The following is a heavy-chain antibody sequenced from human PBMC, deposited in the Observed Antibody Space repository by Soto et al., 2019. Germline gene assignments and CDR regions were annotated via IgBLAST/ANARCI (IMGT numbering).Heavy chain of an antibody. V-gene: IGHV3-7*01. Sequence: GGSLRLSCAASGFTFSSYWMSWVRQAPGKGLEWVANIKQDGSEKYYVDSVKGRFTISRDNAKNSLYLQMNSLRAEDTAVYYCAREKSERITMVRGAKADPYYYYMDVWGKGTTVTVSS. J-gene: IGHJ6*03. CDR3: AREKSERITMVRGAKADPYYYYMDV. D-gene: IGHD3-10*01. CDR1: GFTFSSYW. CDR2: IKQDGSEK.